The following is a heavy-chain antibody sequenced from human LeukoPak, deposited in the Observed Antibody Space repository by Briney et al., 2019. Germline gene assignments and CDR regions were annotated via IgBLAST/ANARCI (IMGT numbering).Heavy chain of an antibody. V-gene: IGHV1-24*01. Sequence: ASVKVSCKVSGYTLNELSIHWVRQAAGKGLEWMGGFDPEYGETVYAQKIQGRVTMAEHTSTDTAYMELSSLRSEDTAVYYCAPLDFWVPSTWGQGTLVTVSS. D-gene: IGHD3-3*01. CDR3: APLDFWVPST. J-gene: IGHJ5*02. CDR2: FDPEYGET. CDR1: GYTLNELS.